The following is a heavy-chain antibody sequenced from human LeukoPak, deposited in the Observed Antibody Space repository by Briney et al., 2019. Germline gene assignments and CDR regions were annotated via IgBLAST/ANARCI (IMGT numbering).Heavy chain of an antibody. CDR3: ARDAMTFYGSGSYAFDI. D-gene: IGHD3-10*01. V-gene: IGHV3-21*01. CDR2: ITSSSSYI. CDR1: GFTFSSYS. J-gene: IGHJ3*02. Sequence: GGSLRLSCAASGFTFSSYSMNWVRQAPGKGLEWVSSITSSSSYIYYADSVKGRFTISRDNAKNSLCLQMNSLRAEDTAVYYCARDAMTFYGSGSYAFDIWGQGTMVTVSS.